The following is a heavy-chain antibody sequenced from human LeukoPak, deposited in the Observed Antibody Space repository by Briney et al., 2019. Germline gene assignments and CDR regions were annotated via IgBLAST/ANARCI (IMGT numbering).Heavy chain of an antibody. CDR2: VRDNREN. D-gene: IGHD5-18*01. CDR1: GGSINAYY. V-gene: IGHV4-59*08. Sequence: PSETLSLTCTVSGGSINAYYWSWIRQPPGKGLEWIAYVRDNRENNYNPSLKSRVAISVDTANNQISLRLNFVTAADTAIYYCARQPANTAAFDIWGLGTMVTVSS. J-gene: IGHJ3*02. CDR3: ARQPANTAAFDI.